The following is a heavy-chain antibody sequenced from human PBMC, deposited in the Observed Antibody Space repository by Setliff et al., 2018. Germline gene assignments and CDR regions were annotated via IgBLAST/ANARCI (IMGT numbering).Heavy chain of an antibody. J-gene: IGHJ6*02. CDR1: GVSISSYY. CDR2: IQKSGSA. V-gene: IGHV4-59*01. CDR3: ARLSWDGLRYYGLDV. Sequence: SETLSLTCNVSGVSISSYYWSWIRQPPGKGLECIGYIQKSGSANYNPSLMSRVTISVDTSRNQFSLKLRSVTAADTAVYYCARLSWDGLRYYGLDVWGQGATVTL. D-gene: IGHD3-10*01.